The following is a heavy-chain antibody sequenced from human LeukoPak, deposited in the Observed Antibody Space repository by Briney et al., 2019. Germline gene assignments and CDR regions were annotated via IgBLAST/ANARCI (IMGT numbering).Heavy chain of an antibody. D-gene: IGHD1-26*01. CDR2: INPNSSDR. J-gene: IGHJ1*01. Sequence: ASVKVSCKASGYTFTDYYMHWVRQAPGQGLEWMGLINPNSSDRNYAQTVQGRVTVTRDTSISTAYMELSRLRSDDTAVYYCARGGLRGSYYEYFHHWGQGTLVSVSS. CDR1: GYTFTDYY. CDR3: ARGGLRGSYYEYFHH. V-gene: IGHV1-2*02.